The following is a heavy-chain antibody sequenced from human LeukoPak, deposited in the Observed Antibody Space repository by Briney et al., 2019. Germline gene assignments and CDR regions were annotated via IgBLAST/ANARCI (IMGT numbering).Heavy chain of an antibody. J-gene: IGHJ4*01. CDR3: ALKIARTGFY. CDR1: GGSISSSGYY. V-gene: IGHV4-31*03. Sequence: SETLSLTCTVSGGSISSSGYYWSWIRQHPGTGLEAIGYMSYSGDTYYNASLKSRLTMSLDTSKKQILLNLNSVTAADTAVYYCALKIARTGFYWGHGTLVTVSS. CDR2: MSYSGDT. D-gene: IGHD3-9*01.